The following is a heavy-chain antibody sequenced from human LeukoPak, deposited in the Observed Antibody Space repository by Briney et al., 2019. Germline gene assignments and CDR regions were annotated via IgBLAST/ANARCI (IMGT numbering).Heavy chain of an antibody. D-gene: IGHD4-17*01. CDR3: ARVGIYGDYGRYFDY. J-gene: IGHJ4*02. V-gene: IGHV3-21*04. CDR2: ISSSSSYI. CDR1: GFTFSNYW. Sequence: GGSLRLSCGASGFTFSNYWMTWVRQAPGKGLEWVSSISSSSSYIYYADSVKGRFTISRDNAKNSLYLQMNSLRAEDTALYYCARVGIYGDYGRYFDYWGQGTLVTVSS.